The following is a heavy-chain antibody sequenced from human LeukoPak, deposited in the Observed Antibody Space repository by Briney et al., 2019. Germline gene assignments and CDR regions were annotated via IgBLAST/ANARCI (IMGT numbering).Heavy chain of an antibody. CDR3: ARDEYSSSRSTH. V-gene: IGHV3-48*01. CDR1: GFTFSSYS. CDR2: ISRTSSTI. Sequence: GGSLRLSCAASGFTFSSYSMSWVRQAPGKGLEWVSQISRTSSTIYYADSVKGRFTISRDNAKNSLYLQMNSLTGEDTAVCYCARDEYSSSRSTHWGQGTLVTVSS. J-gene: IGHJ4*02. D-gene: IGHD6-13*01.